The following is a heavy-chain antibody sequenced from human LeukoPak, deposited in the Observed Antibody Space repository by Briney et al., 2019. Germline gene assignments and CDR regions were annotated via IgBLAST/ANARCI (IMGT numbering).Heavy chain of an antibody. V-gene: IGHV3-43*02. CDR3: AKASGYSSSWYSSAPYYFDY. J-gene: IGHJ4*02. CDR1: GFTFDDYA. D-gene: IGHD6-13*01. CDR2: ISGDGGST. Sequence: GGSLRLSCAASGFTFDDYAMHWVRQAPGKGLEWVSLISGDGGSTYYADSVKGRFTISRDNSKNSLYLQMNSLRTEDTALYYCAKASGYSSSWYSSAPYYFDYWGQGTLVTVSP.